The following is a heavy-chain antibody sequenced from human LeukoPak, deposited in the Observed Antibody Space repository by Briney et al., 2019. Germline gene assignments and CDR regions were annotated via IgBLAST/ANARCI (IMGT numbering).Heavy chain of an antibody. D-gene: IGHD2-15*01. CDR2: IYYSGST. CDR1: GGSISSCSYY. J-gene: IGHJ4*02. V-gene: IGHV4-39*01. Sequence: SETLSLTCTVSGGSISSCSYYWGWIRQPPGKGLEWIGSIYYSGSTYYNPSLKSRVTISVDTSKNQFSLKLSSVTAADTAVYYCARPKGYCSGGSCYQSFDYWGQGTLVTVSS. CDR3: ARPKGYCSGGSCYQSFDY.